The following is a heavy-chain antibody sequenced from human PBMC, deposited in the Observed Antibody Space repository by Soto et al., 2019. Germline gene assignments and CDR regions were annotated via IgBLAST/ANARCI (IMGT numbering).Heavy chain of an antibody. CDR3: AKELRYSYGSYYYGMDV. V-gene: IGHV3-9*01. Sequence: VQLVESGGGLVQPGRSLRLSCAASGFTFDDYAMHWVRQAPGKGLEWVSGISWNSGSIGYADSVKGRFTISRDNAKNSLYLQMNSLRAEDTALYYCAKELRYSYGSYYYGMDVWGQGTTVTVSS. D-gene: IGHD5-18*01. J-gene: IGHJ6*02. CDR2: ISWNSGSI. CDR1: GFTFDDYA.